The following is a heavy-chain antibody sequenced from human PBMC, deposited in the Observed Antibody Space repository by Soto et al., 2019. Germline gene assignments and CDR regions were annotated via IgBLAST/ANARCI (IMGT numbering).Heavy chain of an antibody. J-gene: IGHJ4*02. Sequence: QVQLQESGPGLMKPSETLSLTCTVSGGSMSDYYWTWIRQPPGKGLEWIGYVYQSGDTNYNPSLKSRVTMSMDASENQFSLTLTSVTAADTALYYCARVKNWAEFDYWGQGALVTVSP. CDR2: VYQSGDT. D-gene: IGHD7-27*01. CDR1: GGSMSDYY. CDR3: ARVKNWAEFDY. V-gene: IGHV4-59*01.